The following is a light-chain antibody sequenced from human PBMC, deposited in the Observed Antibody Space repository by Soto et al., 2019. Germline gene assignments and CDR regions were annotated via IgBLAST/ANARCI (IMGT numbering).Light chain of an antibody. CDR1: RTITTY. CDR3: QESYSSPLWT. J-gene: IGKJ1*01. V-gene: IGKV1-39*01. Sequence: IQLTQSPSSLSASVGDRVSITCRASRTITTYLNWYQQIPGKAPKLLIYGASTLQRGVPSRFSDSGSGTNLTLIIKSLHPAYFATYCCQESYSSPLWTFGQGTK. CDR2: GAS.